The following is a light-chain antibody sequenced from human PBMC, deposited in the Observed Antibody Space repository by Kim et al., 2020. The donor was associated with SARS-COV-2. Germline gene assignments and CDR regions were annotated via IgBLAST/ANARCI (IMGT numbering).Light chain of an antibody. CDR1: SLRSYY. CDR3: QSRDSGGNVL. CDR2: GRN. J-gene: IGLJ2*01. Sequence: SSELTQDPAVSVALGQTVRITCQGDSLRSYYATWYQQRPRQAPVLVIYGRNNRPSGIPDRFSGSSSGNTASLTISGAQAGDEADFYCQSRDSGGNVLFGGGALLTVL. V-gene: IGLV3-19*01.